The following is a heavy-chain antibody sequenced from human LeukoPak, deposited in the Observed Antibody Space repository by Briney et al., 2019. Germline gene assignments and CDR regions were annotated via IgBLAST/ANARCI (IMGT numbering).Heavy chain of an antibody. CDR3: ARATGYYNVY. V-gene: IGHV4-59*08. J-gene: IGHJ4*02. Sequence: SETLSLTCTVSGGSISSYYWSWIRQPPGKGLEWIGYIYYSGSTNYNPSLKSRVTISVDTSKNQFSLKLSSVTAADTAVYYCARATGYYNVYWGQGTLVTVSS. D-gene: IGHD3-9*01. CDR2: IYYSGST. CDR1: GGSISSYY.